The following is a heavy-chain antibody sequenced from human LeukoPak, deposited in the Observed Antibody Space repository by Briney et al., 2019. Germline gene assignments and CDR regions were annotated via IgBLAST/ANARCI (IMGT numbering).Heavy chain of an antibody. CDR1: GFTFSSYW. CDR2: IKQDGSEK. Sequence: GGSLRLSCAASGFTFSSYWMSWVRQAPGKGLEWVANIKQDGSEKYYVDSVKGRFTISRDNAKNSLYLQMNSLRAEDTAVYYCARAGPYSYGYEDAFDIWGQGTMVTVSS. D-gene: IGHD5-18*01. CDR3: ARAGPYSYGYEDAFDI. V-gene: IGHV3-7*01. J-gene: IGHJ3*02.